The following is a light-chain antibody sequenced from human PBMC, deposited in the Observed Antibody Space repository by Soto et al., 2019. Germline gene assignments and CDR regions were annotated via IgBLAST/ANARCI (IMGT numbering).Light chain of an antibody. CDR2: ETS. Sequence: EIVLTQSPGTLSFSPGERATLSCRTSQTVSSTYLAWYQQKPGQPPRLLIYETSTRATGVPDRFSGSRSGTDFTLTIGRLGPEDFAVYYCQQYGTSPPTYTFGQGAKLEI. V-gene: IGKV3-20*01. CDR3: QQYGTSPPTYT. J-gene: IGKJ2*01. CDR1: QTVSSTY.